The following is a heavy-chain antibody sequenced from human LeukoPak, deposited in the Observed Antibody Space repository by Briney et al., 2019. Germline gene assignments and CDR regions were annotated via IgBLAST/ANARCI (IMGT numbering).Heavy chain of an antibody. Sequence: GGSLRLSCAASGFTFSSYSMNWVRQAPGKGLEWVSSISSSSSYIYYADSVKGRFTISRDNSKNTLYLQMNSLRAEDTAVYYCARDLYYDSSGYYYVYWGQGTLVTVSS. CDR1: GFTFSSYS. J-gene: IGHJ4*02. CDR2: ISSSSSYI. CDR3: ARDLYYDSSGYYYVY. D-gene: IGHD3-22*01. V-gene: IGHV3-21*01.